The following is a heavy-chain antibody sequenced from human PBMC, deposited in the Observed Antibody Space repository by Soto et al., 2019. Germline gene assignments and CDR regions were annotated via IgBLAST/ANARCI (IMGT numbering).Heavy chain of an antibody. J-gene: IGHJ6*02. V-gene: IGHV3-30-3*01. Sequence: PGGSLRLSCAASGFTFSSYAMHWVRQAPGKGLEWVAVISYDGSNKYYADSVKGRFTISRDNSENTLYLQMNSLRAEDTAVYYCARAPRDYYDSSGPRRYYYYGMDVWGQGTTVTVSS. CDR1: GFTFSSYA. D-gene: IGHD3-22*01. CDR2: ISYDGSNK. CDR3: ARAPRDYYDSSGPRRYYYYGMDV.